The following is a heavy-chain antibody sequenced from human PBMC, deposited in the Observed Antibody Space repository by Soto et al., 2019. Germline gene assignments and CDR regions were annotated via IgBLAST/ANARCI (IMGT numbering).Heavy chain of an antibody. CDR1: GYTFTSRA. V-gene: IGHV1-3*01. CDR2: INAGNGNT. Sequence: EASVKVSCKASGYTFTSRAIYWVRQAPGQKLESMGWINAGNGNTQSSQRLQGRVTFTRDTSANTAYMELRSLRSEDTAVYYCARSLNYYGMDVWGQGTTVTVSS. CDR3: ARSLNYYGMDV. J-gene: IGHJ6*02.